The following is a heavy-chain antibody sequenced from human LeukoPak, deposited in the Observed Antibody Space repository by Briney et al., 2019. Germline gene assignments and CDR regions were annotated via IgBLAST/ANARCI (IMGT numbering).Heavy chain of an antibody. V-gene: IGHV4-34*01. CDR3: AGTMESGSFTTFDY. D-gene: IGHD1-26*01. CDR2: INHSGST. J-gene: IGHJ4*02. Sequence: SETLSLTCAVYGESFSGYYWSWIRQPPGKGLEWIGEINHSGSTNYKSSLKSRVTISVDTSKNQFSLKLSSVTAADTAVYYCAGTMESGSFTTFDYWGQGTLVTVSS. CDR1: GESFSGYY.